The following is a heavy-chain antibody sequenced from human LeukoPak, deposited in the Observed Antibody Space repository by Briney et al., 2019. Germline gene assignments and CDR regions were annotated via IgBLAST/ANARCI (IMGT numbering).Heavy chain of an antibody. J-gene: IGHJ4*02. D-gene: IGHD6-13*01. CDR1: GGSISSYY. V-gene: IGHV4-59*08. CDR3: ARQSIAAAGTDFDY. Sequence: SETLSLTRTVSGGSISSYYWSWIRQPPGKGLEWIGYIYYSGSTNYNPSLKSRVTISVDTSKNQFSLKLSSVTAADTAVYYCARQSIAAAGTDFDYWGQGTLVTVSS. CDR2: IYYSGST.